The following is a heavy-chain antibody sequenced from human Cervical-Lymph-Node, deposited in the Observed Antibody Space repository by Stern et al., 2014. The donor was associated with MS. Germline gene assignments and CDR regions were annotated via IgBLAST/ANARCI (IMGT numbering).Heavy chain of an antibody. CDR1: GFSFSDYY. J-gene: IGHJ4*02. CDR3: ARGYSSGWYAGSDY. Sequence: QVQLVQSGGGLVKPGGSLRLSCAASGFSFSDYYMSWIRQAPGKGLEGVTYISGSTSYTKYADSVKGRFTISRDNTKNSLYLQMNSLSAEDTAVYYCARGYSSGWYAGSDYWGQGSLVTVSS. CDR2: ISGSTSYT. D-gene: IGHD6-19*01. V-gene: IGHV3-11*06.